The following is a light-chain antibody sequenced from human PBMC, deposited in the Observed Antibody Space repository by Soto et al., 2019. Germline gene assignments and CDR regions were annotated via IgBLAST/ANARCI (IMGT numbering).Light chain of an antibody. Sequence: SYELTQPPSVSVSPGQTASIPCSGDKLGDKYASWYQQRPGQSSVVVIYEDNKRPSGIPERFSGSNSGNTATLTISGTQATDEADYYCQAWDSSTHYVFGTGTKLTVL. J-gene: IGLJ1*01. CDR3: QAWDSSTHYV. V-gene: IGLV3-1*01. CDR1: KLGDKY. CDR2: EDN.